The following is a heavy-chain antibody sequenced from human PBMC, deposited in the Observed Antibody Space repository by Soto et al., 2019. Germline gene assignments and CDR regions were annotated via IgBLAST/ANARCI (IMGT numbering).Heavy chain of an antibody. CDR2: IYPGDSDT. CDR3: ARSMIFGVVTDYYGMDV. Sequence: GESLKISCKGSGHSFTSYWIGWVRQMPGKGLEWMGIIYPGDSDTRYSPSFQGQVTISADKSISTAYLQWSSLKASDTAMYYCARSMIFGVVTDYYGMDVWGQGTTVTVSS. D-gene: IGHD3-3*01. J-gene: IGHJ6*02. V-gene: IGHV5-51*01. CDR1: GHSFTSYW.